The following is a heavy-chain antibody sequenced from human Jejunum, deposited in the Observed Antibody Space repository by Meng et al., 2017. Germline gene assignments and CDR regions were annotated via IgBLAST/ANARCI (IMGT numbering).Heavy chain of an antibody. CDR3: GKDSSY. CDR1: GFTFSETV. CDR2: ISGGGDIA. Sequence: SCAASGFTFSETVMSWVRQVPGKGLEWVSVISGGGDIAFHADSVKGRFTVSRDNSKNTLFLQMNSLRAEDTAVYYCGKDSSYWGQGTLVTVSS. J-gene: IGHJ4*02. D-gene: IGHD3-16*01. V-gene: IGHV3-23*01.